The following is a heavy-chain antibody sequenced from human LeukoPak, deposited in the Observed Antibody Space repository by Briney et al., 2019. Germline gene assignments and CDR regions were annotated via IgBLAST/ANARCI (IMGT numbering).Heavy chain of an antibody. V-gene: IGHV3-7*03. Sequence: GGSLRLSCAASGFTFSSSWMSWVRQAPGKGLEWVANIKQDGSEKYYVGSVKGRFTISRDNAKNSLYLQMDSLRAEDTAVYYCARRTYNWNYYFDYWGQGTLVTVSS. CDR3: ARRTYNWNYYFDY. CDR1: GFTFSSSW. D-gene: IGHD1-7*01. CDR2: IKQDGSEK. J-gene: IGHJ4*02.